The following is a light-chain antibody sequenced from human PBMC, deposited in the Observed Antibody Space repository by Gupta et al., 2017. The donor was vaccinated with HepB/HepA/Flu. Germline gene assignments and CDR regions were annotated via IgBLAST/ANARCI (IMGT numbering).Light chain of an antibody. CDR3: NSRDSSGNHYV. CDR1: SLRSYY. CDR2: GKN. Sequence: SELTQDPAVSAALGQTVRLTCQGDSLRSYYASWYQQTPGQAPVLVIYGKNNRPSGIPDRFSGSSSGNTASLTITGAQAEDEADYYCNSRDSSGNHYVFGTGTKVTVL. J-gene: IGLJ1*01. V-gene: IGLV3-19*01.